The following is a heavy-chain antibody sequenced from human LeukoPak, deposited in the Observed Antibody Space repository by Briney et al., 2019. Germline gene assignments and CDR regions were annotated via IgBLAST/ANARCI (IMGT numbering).Heavy chain of an antibody. D-gene: IGHD3-22*01. J-gene: IGHJ5*02. V-gene: IGHV3-33*01. CDR1: GFTFSSYG. CDR3: ARDLSDSSGTNWFDP. Sequence: PGGSLRLSCAASGFTFSSYGMHWVRQAPGKGLEWVAVIWYDGSNKYYADSVKGRFTISRDNSKNTLYLQMDSLRAEDTAVYYCARDLSDSSGTNWFDPWGQGTLVTVSS. CDR2: IWYDGSNK.